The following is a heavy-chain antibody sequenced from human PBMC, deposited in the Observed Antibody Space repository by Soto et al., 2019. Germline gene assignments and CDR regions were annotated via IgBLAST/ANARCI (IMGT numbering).Heavy chain of an antibody. D-gene: IGHD1-26*01. J-gene: IGHJ4*02. CDR2: VSGSGSRP. V-gene: IGHV3-23*01. CDR1: GFNFGSYA. Sequence: PGGSLRLSCAATGFNFGSYAMGWVRQAPGKGLEWVSGVSGSGSRPYYADSVKGRLTISKDKAKKTQYLDLKKLRSEAAADYFCVKGEQGGDRGAFDSWGQGTMVTVSS. CDR3: VKGEQGGDRGAFDS.